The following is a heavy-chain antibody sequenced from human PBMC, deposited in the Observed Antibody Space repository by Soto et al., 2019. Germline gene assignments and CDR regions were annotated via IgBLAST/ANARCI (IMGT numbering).Heavy chain of an antibody. CDR1: GFTFDDYA. CDR2: IGWNSGSI. J-gene: IGHJ6*02. CDR3: AKELGYCSGGSCPSYYYYGMDV. Sequence: EVQLVESGGGLVQPGRSLRLSCAASGFTFDDYAMHWVRQAPGKGLEWVSGIGWNSGSIGYADSVKGRFTISRDNAKNSLYLQMNSLRAEDTALYYCAKELGYCSGGSCPSYYYYGMDVWGQGTTVTVSS. V-gene: IGHV3-9*01. D-gene: IGHD2-15*01.